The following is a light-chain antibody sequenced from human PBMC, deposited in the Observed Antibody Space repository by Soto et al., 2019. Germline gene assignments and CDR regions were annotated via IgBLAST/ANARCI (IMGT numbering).Light chain of an antibody. V-gene: IGKV1-5*03. J-gene: IGKJ4*01. CDR1: QSISNW. CDR2: NAS. Sequence: DIQMTQSPSTLSASVGDRVTITCRASQSISNWLAWYQQKPGKAPNLLIYNASTLESGVPSRFSGSGSVTEFTLTISSLQPDDFATYYCQQYNNYPLTFGGGTKVEIK. CDR3: QQYNNYPLT.